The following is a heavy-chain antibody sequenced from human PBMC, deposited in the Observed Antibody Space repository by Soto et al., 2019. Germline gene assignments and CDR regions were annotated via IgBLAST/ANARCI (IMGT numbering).Heavy chain of an antibody. CDR3: TSASYGAGAHYRY. CDR2: IRNQGNSYAT. D-gene: IGHD4-17*01. V-gene: IGHV3-73*01. CDR1: GFTFSGST. Sequence: EVQLVESGGGFVQPGGSLKLSCAASGFTFSGSTMRWVRQASGKALEWVGRIRNQGNSYATAYAASVKGRYTISSDDSEVTDHFEMNSSRAAASAVYYWTSASYGAGAHYRYCGRGTLVTVSA. J-gene: IGHJ4*02.